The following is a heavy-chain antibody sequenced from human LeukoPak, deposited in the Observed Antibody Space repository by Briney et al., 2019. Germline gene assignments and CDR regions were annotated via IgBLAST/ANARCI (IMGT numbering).Heavy chain of an antibody. CDR3: AREGSAVTNFDY. D-gene: IGHD3-10*01. CDR2: INHSGTT. CDR1: GGSFSGYY. V-gene: IGHV4-34*01. J-gene: IGHJ4*02. Sequence: SETLSLTCAVYGGSFSGYYWSWIRQPPGKGLEWIGEINHSGTTNYNPSLKSRVTMSVDTSKNQFSLKLSSVTAADTAVYYCAREGSAVTNFDYWGQGTLVTVPS.